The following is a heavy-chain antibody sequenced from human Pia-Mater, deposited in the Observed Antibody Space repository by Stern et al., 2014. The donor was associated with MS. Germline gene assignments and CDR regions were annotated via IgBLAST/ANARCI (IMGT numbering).Heavy chain of an antibody. Sequence: EVQLVQSGGGLVHPGDSLKLSCDGSGFTFKSYGMSWVRQAPGKGLEWVAFVSTSGVTTHYADSVEGRFTISRDNAGSSVYLLMHSLRDEDTAIYYCARTWRENTFDLWGQGTLVTVSS. CDR2: VSTSGVTT. CDR3: ARTWRENTFDL. D-gene: IGHD5-12*01. CDR1: GFTFKSYG. V-gene: IGHV3-48*02. J-gene: IGHJ4*02.